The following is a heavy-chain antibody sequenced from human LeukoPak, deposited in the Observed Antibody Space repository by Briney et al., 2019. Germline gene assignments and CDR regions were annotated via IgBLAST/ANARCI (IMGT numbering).Heavy chain of an antibody. J-gene: IGHJ4*02. Sequence: ASVTVSCMASGYTFTTYFIHWMQQSPGQGLEWVGVINPSAGSTNYAQKFQGRVTMTRDTSTSTVYMDLSSLRSEDTAIYYCVRDYSGGHFHYWGQGTLVTVSS. V-gene: IGHV1-46*01. CDR3: VRDYSGGHFHY. CDR1: GYTFTTYF. CDR2: INPSAGST. D-gene: IGHD2-15*01.